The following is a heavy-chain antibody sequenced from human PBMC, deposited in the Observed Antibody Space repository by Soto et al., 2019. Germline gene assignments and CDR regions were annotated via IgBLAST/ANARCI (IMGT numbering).Heavy chain of an antibody. CDR3: ATNYGSGSTHFDY. D-gene: IGHD3-10*01. CDR1: GDTFNFYT. Sequence: QVQLVQSGAEVKKPGSSVRVSCTASGDTFNFYTISWVRQVPGQGPEWMGRIIPMLGMSNYAQKFQGRVTIMADKSTSTAYMNLSGLTSEDTAVYYCATNYGSGSTHFDYWGQGTLVTVSS. V-gene: IGHV1-69*02. CDR2: IIPMLGMS. J-gene: IGHJ4*02.